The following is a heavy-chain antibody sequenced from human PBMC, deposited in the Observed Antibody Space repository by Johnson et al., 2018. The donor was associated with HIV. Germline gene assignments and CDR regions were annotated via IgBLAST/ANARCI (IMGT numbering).Heavy chain of an antibody. Sequence: VQLVESGGGLVQPGGSLRLSCAACGFTLSSYWMSWVRQAPGKGLEWVSVIYSGGSTYYADSVKGRFTISRDNSKNTLYLQMNSLKTEDTAVYYCTTASGYYPFFDAFDMWGQGTMVTVSS. D-gene: IGHD3-22*01. CDR2: IYSGGST. CDR3: TTASGYYPFFDAFDM. CDR1: GFTLSSYW. V-gene: IGHV3-66*01. J-gene: IGHJ3*02.